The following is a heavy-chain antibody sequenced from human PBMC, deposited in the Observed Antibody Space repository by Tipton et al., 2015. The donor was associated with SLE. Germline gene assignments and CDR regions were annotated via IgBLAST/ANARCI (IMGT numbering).Heavy chain of an antibody. J-gene: IGHJ2*01. CDR2: IYYSGST. D-gene: IGHD3-16*01. CDR3: ARQRGYYDGTPFPPWNFDL. V-gene: IGHV4-39*01. Sequence: TLSLTCTVSGGSINNSYYYWAWIRKPPGKGLEWIGSIYYSGSTFNNPSLKSRVTISAVTSKNQFSLRVSSVTAADTAVYYCARQRGYYDGTPFPPWNFDLWGRGTQVTVSS. CDR1: GGSINNSYYY.